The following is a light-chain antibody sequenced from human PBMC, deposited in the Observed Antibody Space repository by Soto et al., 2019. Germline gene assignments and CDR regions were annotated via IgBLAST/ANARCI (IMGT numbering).Light chain of an antibody. CDR3: QQYKNWPRAT. Sequence: EIAMTQSPATVSVSAGERATHSCRASETVISNLAWYQQKPGQAPRLLMFRTSRRATGFPARFSGSGSGTEFNLTISSLQSEDFGVYYCQQYKNWPRATCGGGTKVEIK. V-gene: IGKV3-15*01. J-gene: IGKJ4*01. CDR2: RTS. CDR1: ETVISN.